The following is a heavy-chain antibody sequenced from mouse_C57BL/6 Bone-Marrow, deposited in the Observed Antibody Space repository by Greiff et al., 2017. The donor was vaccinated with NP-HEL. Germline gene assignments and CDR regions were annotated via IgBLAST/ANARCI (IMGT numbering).Heavy chain of an antibody. CDR1: GFTFSSYA. CDR3: ARGRLRKKAWFAY. CDR2: ISDGGSYT. D-gene: IGHD2-4*01. J-gene: IGHJ3*01. V-gene: IGHV5-4*03. Sequence: EVKLVESGGGLVKPGGSLKLSCAASGFTFSSYAMSWVRQTPEKRLECVATISDGGSYTYYPDNVKGRFTISRDNAKNNLYLQMSHLKSEDTAMYYCARGRLRKKAWFAYWGQGTLVTVSA.